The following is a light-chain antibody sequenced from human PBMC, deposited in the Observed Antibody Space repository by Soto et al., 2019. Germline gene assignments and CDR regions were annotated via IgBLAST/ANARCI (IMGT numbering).Light chain of an antibody. V-gene: IGLV1-51*02. CDR2: ENN. Sequence: QSVLTQPPSVSAAAGQKVTISCSGSSSNIGNNYVSWYQQLPGTAPKLLIYENNKRPSGIPDRFSGSKSGTSATLGITGLQTGDEADYYCGTWDSSLSVVLFGGGTKVTVL. CDR3: GTWDSSLSVVL. J-gene: IGLJ2*01. CDR1: SSNIGNNY.